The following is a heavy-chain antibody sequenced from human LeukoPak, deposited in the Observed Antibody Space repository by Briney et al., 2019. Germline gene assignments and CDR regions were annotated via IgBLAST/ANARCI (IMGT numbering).Heavy chain of an antibody. CDR3: ATLSWQTYYYGSGADDAFDI. Sequence: PGGSLRLSCAASGFIFSTYGMHWVRQAPGKGLEWVTFIRYDGSNKYYADSVKGRFTISRDNSKNTLYLQMNSLRAEDTAVYYCATLSWQTYYYGSGADDAFDIWGQGTMVTVSS. CDR1: GFIFSTYG. D-gene: IGHD3-10*01. CDR2: IRYDGSNK. V-gene: IGHV3-30*02. J-gene: IGHJ3*02.